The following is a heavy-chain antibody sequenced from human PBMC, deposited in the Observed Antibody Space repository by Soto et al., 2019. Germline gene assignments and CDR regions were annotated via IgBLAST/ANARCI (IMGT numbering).Heavy chain of an antibody. CDR3: ARSRDGYSFYFYYGMDV. J-gene: IGHJ6*02. CDR1: GYTFTSYY. V-gene: IGHV1-46*01. D-gene: IGHD4-4*01. Sequence: ASVKVSCKASGYTFTSYYMHWVRQAPGQGLEWMGIINPSGGSTSYAQKFQGRVTISRDNSKSTLYLQMNSLRAEDTAVYYCARSRDGYSFYFYYGMDVWGQGTTVTVSS. CDR2: INPSGGST.